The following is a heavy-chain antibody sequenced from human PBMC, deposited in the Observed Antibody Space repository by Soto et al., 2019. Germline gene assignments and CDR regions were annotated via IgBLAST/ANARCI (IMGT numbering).Heavy chain of an antibody. CDR1: GYTFTGYY. CDR3: ARSIAAAGTHYYYGMDV. J-gene: IGHJ6*02. CDR2: INPNSGGT. Sequence: ASVKVSCKASGYTFTGYYMHWVRQAPGQGLEWMGWINPNSGGTNYAQKFQGWVTMTRDTSISTAYMELSRLRSDDTAVCYCARSIAAAGTHYYYGMDVWGQGTTVTVSS. D-gene: IGHD6-13*01. V-gene: IGHV1-2*04.